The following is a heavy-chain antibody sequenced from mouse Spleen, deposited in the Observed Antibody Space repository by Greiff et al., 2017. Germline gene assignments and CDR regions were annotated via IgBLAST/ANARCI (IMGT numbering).Heavy chain of an antibody. D-gene: IGHD2-3*01. CDR3: ARDRDGYLDY. Sequence: EVQGVESGGGLVKPGGSLTLSCAASGFTFSDYYMYWVRQTPEKRLEWVATISDGGSYTYYPDSVKGRFTISRDNAKNNLYLQMSSLKSEDTAMYYCARDRDGYLDYWGQGTTLTVSS. CDR2: ISDGGSYT. V-gene: IGHV5-4*02. CDR1: GFTFSDYY. J-gene: IGHJ2*01.